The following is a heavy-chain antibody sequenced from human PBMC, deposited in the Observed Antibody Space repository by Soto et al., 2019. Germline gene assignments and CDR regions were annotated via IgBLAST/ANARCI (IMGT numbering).Heavy chain of an antibody. Sequence: EVQLVESGGGLVQPGGSLRLSCAASGFTFSSYWMSWVRQAPGKGLEWVANIKQDGSEKYYVDSVKGRFTISRDNAKNSLYLQMNSLRAEDTAVYYCARDGDCSGGSCYEYFQHWGQGTLVTVSS. CDR1: GFTFSSYW. CDR3: ARDGDCSGGSCYEYFQH. V-gene: IGHV3-7*01. J-gene: IGHJ1*01. CDR2: IKQDGSEK. D-gene: IGHD2-15*01.